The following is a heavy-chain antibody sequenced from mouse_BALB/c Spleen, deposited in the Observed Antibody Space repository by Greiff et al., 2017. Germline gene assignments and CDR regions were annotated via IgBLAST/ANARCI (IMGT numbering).Heavy chain of an antibody. Sequence: VQLQQSGAELAKPGASVKMSCKASGYTFTSYWMHWVKQRPGQGLEWIGYINPSTGYTEYNQKFKDKATLTADKSSSTAYMQLSSLTSEDSAVYYCARRGYVPWYFDVWGAGTTVTVSS. J-gene: IGHJ1*01. V-gene: IGHV1-7*01. CDR3: ARRGYVPWYFDV. CDR1: GYTFTSYW. D-gene: IGHD2-2*01. CDR2: INPSTGYT.